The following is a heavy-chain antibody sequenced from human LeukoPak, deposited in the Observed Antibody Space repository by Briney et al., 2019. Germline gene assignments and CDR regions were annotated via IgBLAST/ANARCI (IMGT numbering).Heavy chain of an antibody. CDR3: AKDMGAAAGTFDY. D-gene: IGHD6-13*01. V-gene: IGHV3-48*04. J-gene: IGHJ4*02. CDR1: GFTFSSYS. CDR2: IRSSSRTI. Sequence: GGSLRLSCAASGFTFSSYSMNWVRQAPGKGLEWISYIRSSSRTIYYADSVKGRFTISRDNAKNSLYLQMNSLRAEDTALYYCAKDMGAAAGTFDYWGQGTLVTVSS.